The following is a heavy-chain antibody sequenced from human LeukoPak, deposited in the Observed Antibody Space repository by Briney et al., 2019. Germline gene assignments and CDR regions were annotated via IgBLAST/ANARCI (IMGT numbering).Heavy chain of an antibody. D-gene: IGHD3-16*01. J-gene: IGHJ5*02. Sequence: SETLSLTCTVSGGSINNYYWSWIRQPPGKGLEWIGSIYYSGSANYNPSLKSRVTLSVDASKTQFSLGLTSVTAADTAVYCARGDYYAGGGRNWFDPWGHGTLVTVSS. V-gene: IGHV4-59*12. CDR1: GGSINNYY. CDR2: IYYSGSA. CDR3: RGDYYAGGGRNWFDP.